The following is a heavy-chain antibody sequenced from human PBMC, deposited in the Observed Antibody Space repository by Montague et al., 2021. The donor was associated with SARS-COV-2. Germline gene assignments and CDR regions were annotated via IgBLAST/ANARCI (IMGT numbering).Heavy chain of an antibody. J-gene: IGHJ5*02. V-gene: IGHV4-39*07. CDR3: ARALIMITFGGVIAHWFDP. CDR2: IYYSGST. D-gene: IGHD3-16*02. CDR1: GGSISRSSYY. Sequence: SETLSLTCTVSGGSISRSSYYWGWIRQPPGKGLEWIGSIYYSGSTYYNPSLKSRVTISVDTSKNQFSLKLSSVTAADTAVYYCARALIMITFGGVIAHWFDPWGQGTLVTVSS.